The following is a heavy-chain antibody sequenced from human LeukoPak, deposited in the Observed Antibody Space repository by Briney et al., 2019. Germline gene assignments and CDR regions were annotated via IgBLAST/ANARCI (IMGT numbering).Heavy chain of an antibody. CDR3: AKTLQSSHFWYFDL. V-gene: IGHV3-21*06. J-gene: IGHJ2*01. CDR1: GFTFSSYN. Sequence: PGGSLRLSCAASGFTFSSYNMNWVRQAPGKGLEWVSSITGTSNYIYYRDSVKGRFAISRDNANNLLYLQMDSLGAEDAAVYYCAKTLQSSHFWYFDLWGRGTLVTVSS. D-gene: IGHD5-24*01. CDR2: ITGTSNYI.